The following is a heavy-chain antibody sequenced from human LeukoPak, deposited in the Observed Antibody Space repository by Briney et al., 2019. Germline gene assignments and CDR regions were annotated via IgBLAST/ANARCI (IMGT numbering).Heavy chain of an antibody. CDR2: FDPEDGET. CDR1: GYTLTELS. CDR3: ARDQGYYYDSSGLLDY. Sequence: ASVKVSCQVSGYTLTELSMHWVRQAPGKGLEWMGGFDPEDGETIYAQKFQGRVTITADESTSTAYMELSSLRSEDTAVYYCARDQGYYYDSSGLLDYWGQGTLVTVSS. V-gene: IGHV1-24*01. J-gene: IGHJ4*02. D-gene: IGHD3-22*01.